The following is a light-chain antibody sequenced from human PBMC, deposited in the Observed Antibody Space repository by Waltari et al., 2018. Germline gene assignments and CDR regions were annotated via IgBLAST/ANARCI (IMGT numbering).Light chain of an antibody. CDR1: PSPLVNNG. CDR2: ETN. J-gene: IGLJ3*02. V-gene: IGLV1-51*02. Sequence: QSVLTQPPSVSAFPGPKVPISFSAGPSPLVNNGVYCYRQLPGSVPELLIYETNGRPTGTPDRFSASKSGTSATLDITGLQPGDEADYYCGTWDSSMAVWLFGGGTKLIV. CDR3: GTWDSSMAVWL.